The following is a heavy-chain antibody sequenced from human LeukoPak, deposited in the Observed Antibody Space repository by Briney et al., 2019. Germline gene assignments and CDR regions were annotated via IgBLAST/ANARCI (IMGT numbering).Heavy chain of an antibody. CDR3: ARPHYDFWSGYPSCFDS. J-gene: IGHJ4*02. Sequence: SETLSLTCTVSGDSISSYYWGWIRQPPGKGLEWIGSIYYSGSTYYDPSLKSRVTISVDTSKNQFSLKLSSVTAADTAVYYCARPHYDFWSGYPSCFDSWGQGTLVTVSS. D-gene: IGHD3-3*01. V-gene: IGHV4-39*07. CDR2: IYYSGST. CDR1: GDSISSYY.